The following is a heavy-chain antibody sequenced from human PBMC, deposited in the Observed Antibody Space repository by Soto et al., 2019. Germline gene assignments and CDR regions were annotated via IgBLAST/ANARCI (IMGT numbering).Heavy chain of an antibody. Sequence: GSLRLSCAASGFTFSSYGMHWVRQAPGKGLEWVAVIWYDGSNKYYADSVKGRFTISRDNSKNTLYLQMNSLRAEDTAVYYCARGRYNWNDPNLKDYYYYGMDVWGQGTTVTV. J-gene: IGHJ6*02. CDR2: IWYDGSNK. CDR1: GFTFSSYG. V-gene: IGHV3-33*01. CDR3: ARGRYNWNDPNLKDYYYYGMDV. D-gene: IGHD1-1*01.